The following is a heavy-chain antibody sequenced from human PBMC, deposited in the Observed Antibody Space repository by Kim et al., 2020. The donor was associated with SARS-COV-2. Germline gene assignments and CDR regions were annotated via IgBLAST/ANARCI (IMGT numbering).Heavy chain of an antibody. Sequence: PSLKSRVTISVDTSKNQFSLKLSSVTAADTAVYYCARVVGATVSGPDFDYWGQGTPVTVSS. CDR3: ARVVGATVSGPDFDY. V-gene: IGHV4-34*01. J-gene: IGHJ4*02. D-gene: IGHD4-17*01.